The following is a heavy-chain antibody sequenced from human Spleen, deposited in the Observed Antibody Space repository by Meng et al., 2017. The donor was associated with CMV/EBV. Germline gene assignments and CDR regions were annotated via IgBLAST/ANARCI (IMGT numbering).Heavy chain of an antibody. J-gene: IGHJ3*02. Sequence: SETLSLTCTVSGGSVSSGSYYWSWIRQPPGKGLDWIGYIYYTGSTNYNPSLKSRVTISKDTSKNQFSLKLSSVTAADTAIYYCARTPEVGATGASDIWGQGTTVTVSS. V-gene: IGHV4-61*01. CDR3: ARTPEVGATGASDI. CDR2: IYYTGST. CDR1: GGSVSSGSYY. D-gene: IGHD1-26*01.